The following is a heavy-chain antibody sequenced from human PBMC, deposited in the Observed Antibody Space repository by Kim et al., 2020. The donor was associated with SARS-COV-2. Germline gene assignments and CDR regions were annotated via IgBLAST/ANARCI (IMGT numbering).Heavy chain of an antibody. CDR3: ARDRVSGGIDD. J-gene: IGHJ4*02. CDR1: GGSISSYY. V-gene: IGHV4-59*01. Sequence: SETLSLTCTVSGGSISSYYWSWIRQPPGKGLEWIGYIYYSGSTNYNPSLKSRVTISVDTSKNQFSLKLSSVTAADTAVYYCARDRVSGGIDDGGQGTLVTVSS. CDR2: IYYSGST. D-gene: IGHD2-15*01.